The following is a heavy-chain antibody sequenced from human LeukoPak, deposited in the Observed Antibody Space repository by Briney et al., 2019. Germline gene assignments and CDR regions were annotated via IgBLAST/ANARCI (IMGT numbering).Heavy chain of an antibody. CDR2: IWYDGSNK. CDR1: GFTFSSYG. CDR3: ARTTYSGSKIEY. Sequence: GGSLRLSCAASGFTFSSYGMHWVRQAPGKGLEWVAVIWYDGSNKYYADSVKGRFTISRDNAKNTLYLQANSLRAEDTAVYFCARTTYSGSKIEYWGQGALVTVSS. J-gene: IGHJ4*02. V-gene: IGHV3-33*03. D-gene: IGHD5-12*01.